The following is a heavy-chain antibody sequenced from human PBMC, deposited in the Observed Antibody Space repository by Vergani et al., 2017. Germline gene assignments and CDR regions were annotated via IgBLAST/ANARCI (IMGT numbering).Heavy chain of an antibody. D-gene: IGHD4-17*01. J-gene: IGHJ4*02. CDR2: LTGGGGST. CDR3: VKDAWSYGDFFDS. CDR1: GFTFSTYA. V-gene: IGHV3-23*01. Sequence: EVQLLESGGSLKQPGGSVRLSCAASGFTFSTYAMHWVRQAPGKGLEWVSALTGGGGSTYYADSFKGRFIISRDNSRDTLYLQMNSLRPEDTATYYCVKDAWSYGDFFDSWGQGTLVTVAS.